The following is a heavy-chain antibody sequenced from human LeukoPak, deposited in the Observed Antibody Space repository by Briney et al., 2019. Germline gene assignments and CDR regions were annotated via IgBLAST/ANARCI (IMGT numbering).Heavy chain of an antibody. CDR1: GFTFSSYW. V-gene: IGHV3-7*01. CDR2: IKQDGSEK. J-gene: IGHJ3*02. D-gene: IGHD7-27*01. Sequence: GGSLRLSCAASGFTFSSYWMSWVRQAPGKGLEWVANIKQDGSEKYYVDSVKGRFTISRDNAKNSLYLQMNSLRAEDTAVYYCASHVSNWDDAFDIWGQGTMVTVSS. CDR3: ASHVSNWDDAFDI.